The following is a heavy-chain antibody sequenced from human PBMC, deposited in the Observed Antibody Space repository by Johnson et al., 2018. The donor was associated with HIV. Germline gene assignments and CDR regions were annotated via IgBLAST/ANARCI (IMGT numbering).Heavy chain of an antibody. Sequence: VQLVESGGGLVQPGRSLRLSCTTSGFIFGDYAMHWVRQAPGKGLEWVSGISWNGGSTGYADSVKGRFTISRDNSRNTLDLQMSSLRPADTAVYYCVKEGTTVTTFLVYHIWGQGTRVTVSS. CDR3: VKEGTTVTTFLVYHI. J-gene: IGHJ3*02. V-gene: IGHV3-9*01. D-gene: IGHD4-17*01. CDR2: ISWNGGST. CDR1: GFIFGDYA.